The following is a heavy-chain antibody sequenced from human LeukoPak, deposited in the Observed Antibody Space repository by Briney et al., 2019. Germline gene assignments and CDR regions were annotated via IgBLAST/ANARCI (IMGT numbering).Heavy chain of an antibody. CDR2: ISSSSSYI. CDR1: RFTFSSYS. CDR3: ARDQRRTYYYDSSGYGHFDY. J-gene: IGHJ4*02. Sequence: GGSLRLSCAASRFTFSSYSMNWVRQAPGKGLEWVSSISSSSSYIYYADSVKGRFTISRDNAKNSLYLQMNSLRAEDTAVYYCARDQRRTYYYDSSGYGHFDYWGQGTLVTVSS. V-gene: IGHV3-21*04. D-gene: IGHD3-22*01.